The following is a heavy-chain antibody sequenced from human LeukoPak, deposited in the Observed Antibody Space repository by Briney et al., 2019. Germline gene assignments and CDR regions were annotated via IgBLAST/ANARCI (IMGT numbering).Heavy chain of an antibody. CDR2: ISGSGGST. D-gene: IGHD6-13*01. J-gene: IGHJ5*02. CDR3: AEDLAREYSSSWFSWFDP. CDR1: GFTFSSYA. V-gene: IGHV3-23*01. Sequence: GGSLRLSCAASGFTFSSYAMSWVRQAPGKGLEWVSAISGSGGSTYYADSVKGRFTISRDNSKNTLYLQMNSLRAEDTAVYYCAEDLAREYSSSWFSWFDPWGQGTLVTVSS.